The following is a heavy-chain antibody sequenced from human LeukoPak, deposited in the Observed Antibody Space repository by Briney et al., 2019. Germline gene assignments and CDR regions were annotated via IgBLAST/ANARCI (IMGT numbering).Heavy chain of an antibody. V-gene: IGHV6-1*01. CDR1: GQIVSGDNAA. J-gene: IGHJ4*02. CDR2: TYYRSEWFH. D-gene: IGHD3-22*01. CDR3: ARDLSLCSGSNCFYYFDS. Sequence: SQTLSLTCAISGQIVSGDNAAWNWIRQSPSRGLEWLGRTYYRSEWFHDYAVSVRGRININADTSKNQFSLQLNSVTPEDTAVYYCARDLSLCSGSNCFYYFDSWGQGTLVTVSS.